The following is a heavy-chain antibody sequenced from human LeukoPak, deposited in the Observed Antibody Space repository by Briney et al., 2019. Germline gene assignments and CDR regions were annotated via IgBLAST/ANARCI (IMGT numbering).Heavy chain of an antibody. J-gene: IGHJ4*02. CDR2: IKQDGSEK. V-gene: IGHV3-7*01. Sequence: GGSLRLSCAVSGITLSNYGMSWVRQAPGKGLEWVANIKQDGSEKYYVDSVKGRFTISRDNAKNSLYLQMNSLRAEDTAVYYCARDVLRYFDWLPYFDYWGQGTLVTVSS. CDR3: ARDVLRYFDWLPYFDY. D-gene: IGHD3-9*01. CDR1: GITLSNYG.